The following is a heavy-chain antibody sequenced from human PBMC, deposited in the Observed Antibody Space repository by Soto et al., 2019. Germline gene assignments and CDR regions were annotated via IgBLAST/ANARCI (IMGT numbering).Heavy chain of an antibody. D-gene: IGHD3-10*01. V-gene: IGHV3-33*01. J-gene: IGHJ4*02. CDR3: ARDASYYGSGSYN. CDR1: GFTFSSYG. Sequence: GGSLRLSCAASGFTFSSYGMHWVRQAPGKGLEWVAVIWYDGSNKYYADSVKGRFTISRDNSKNTLYLQMNSRRAEDTAVYYCARDASYYGSGSYNWGQGTLVTVSS. CDR2: IWYDGSNK.